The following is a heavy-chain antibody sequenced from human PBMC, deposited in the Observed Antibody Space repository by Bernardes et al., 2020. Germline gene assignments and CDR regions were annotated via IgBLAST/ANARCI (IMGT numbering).Heavy chain of an antibody. CDR3: ARAFYDYGDYGLYGMDV. V-gene: IGHV1-3*01. CDR2: INAGNGNT. CDR1: GYTFTSYA. J-gene: IGHJ6*02. D-gene: IGHD4-17*01. Sequence: ASVKVSCKASGYTFTSYAMHWVRQAPGQRLEWMGWINAGNGNTKYSQKFQGRVTITRDTSASTAYMELSSLRSEDTAVYYCARAFYDYGDYGLYGMDVWGQGTTVTVSS.